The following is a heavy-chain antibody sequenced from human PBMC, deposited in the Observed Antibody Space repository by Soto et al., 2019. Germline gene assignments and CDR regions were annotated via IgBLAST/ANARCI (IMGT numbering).Heavy chain of an antibody. CDR3: ASERPDGARLDP. V-gene: IGHV4-30-4*01. CDR2: IQYSGST. D-gene: IGHD6-6*01. Sequence: QVQLQESGPGLVKPSQTLSLTCTVSGGSISSGDYYWSWIRQPPGKGQEWIVYIQYSGSTYYNQAIKSRATLSVDTSKTKFSLKLSSVTAADTAVYYCASERPDGARLDPWGQGTLVTVSS. J-gene: IGHJ5*02. CDR1: GGSISSGDYY.